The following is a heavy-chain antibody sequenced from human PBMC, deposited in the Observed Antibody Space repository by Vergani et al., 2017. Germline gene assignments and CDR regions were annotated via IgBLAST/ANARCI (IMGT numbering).Heavy chain of an antibody. CDR1: GYTFTSYS. CDR3: ARTYYYDSSGETQDYSMYGLDV. J-gene: IGHJ6*02. CDR2: INTNTGA. D-gene: IGHD3-22*01. Sequence: QVQLVQSGSELKKPGASLKVSCKASGYTFTSYSINWVRQAPGKGLEWMGWINTNTGATYAPGFSGRFVFSLDTFVSTAYLQISGLKSEDTAVYYCARTYYYDSSGETQDYSMYGLDVWGHGTTVTVS. V-gene: IGHV7-4-1*02.